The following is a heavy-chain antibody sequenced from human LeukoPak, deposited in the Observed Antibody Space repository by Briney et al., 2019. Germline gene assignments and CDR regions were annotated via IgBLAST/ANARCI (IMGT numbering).Heavy chain of an antibody. Sequence: ASVKVSCKASGYTFTSYGISWVRQAPGKGLEWMGWISAYNGNTNYALKLQGRVTMTTDTSTSTAYMELRSLRSDDTAVYYCARSPPYCSSTSCFFDYWGQGTLVTVSS. CDR2: ISAYNGNT. CDR3: ARSPPYCSSTSCFFDY. CDR1: GYTFTSYG. V-gene: IGHV1-18*01. D-gene: IGHD2-2*01. J-gene: IGHJ4*02.